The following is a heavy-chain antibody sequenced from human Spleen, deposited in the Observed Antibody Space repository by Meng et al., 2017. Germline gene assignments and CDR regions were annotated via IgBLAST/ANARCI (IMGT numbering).Heavy chain of an antibody. Sequence: SETLSLTCVVSGGSFSDYYWSWIRQPPGKGLEWIGEINHSGSTNYNPSLESRATISVDTSQNNLSLKLSSVTAADTAVYYCARGQSGSNPLLVFDIWGQGAKVTVSS. J-gene: IGHJ3*02. CDR3: ARGQSGSNPLLVFDI. D-gene: IGHD1-26*01. CDR2: INHSGST. CDR1: GGSFSDYY. V-gene: IGHV4-34*01.